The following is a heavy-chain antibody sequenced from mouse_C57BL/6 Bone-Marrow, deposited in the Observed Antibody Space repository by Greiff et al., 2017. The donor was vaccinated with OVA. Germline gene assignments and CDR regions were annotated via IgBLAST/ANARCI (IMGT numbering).Heavy chain of an antibody. Sequence: EVHLVESGGDLVKPGGSLKLSCAASGFTFSSYGMSWVRQTPDKRLEWVATISSGGSYTYYPDSVKGRFTISRDNAKNTLYLQMSSLKSEDTAMYYCARHGDYGSFFDYRGQGTTLTVSS. CDR2: ISSGGSYT. V-gene: IGHV5-6*01. CDR3: ARHGDYGSFFDY. CDR1: GFTFSSYG. D-gene: IGHD1-1*01. J-gene: IGHJ2*01.